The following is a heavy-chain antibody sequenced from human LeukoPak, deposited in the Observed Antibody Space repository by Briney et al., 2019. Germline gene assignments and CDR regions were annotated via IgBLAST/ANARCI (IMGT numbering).Heavy chain of an antibody. CDR3: ARGGGGYYGSGSYYKAHFDY. V-gene: IGHV3-33*01. J-gene: IGHJ4*02. CDR1: GFTLSGYG. D-gene: IGHD3-10*01. Sequence: PGRSLRLSCAASGFTLSGYGMHWVRQAPGKGLEWVAVIWYDGSNKYYADSVRGRFTISRDNSKNTLYLQMNSLRAEDTAVYYCARGGGGYYGSGSYYKAHFDYWGQGTLVTVSS. CDR2: IWYDGSNK.